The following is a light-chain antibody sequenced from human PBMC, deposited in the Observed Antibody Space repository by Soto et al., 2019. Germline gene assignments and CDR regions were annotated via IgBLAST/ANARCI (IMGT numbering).Light chain of an antibody. CDR2: GAS. V-gene: IGKV3-15*01. Sequence: EIVMTQSPATLSVSPGERATLSCRASQSVSSNLAWYQQKPGQVPRLLIYGASTRATGTPARFSGSGSGTEFTLTISSLQSEDFAVYYCQQYNNWPPLTFGGGNKVEIK. J-gene: IGKJ4*01. CDR1: QSVSSN. CDR3: QQYNNWPPLT.